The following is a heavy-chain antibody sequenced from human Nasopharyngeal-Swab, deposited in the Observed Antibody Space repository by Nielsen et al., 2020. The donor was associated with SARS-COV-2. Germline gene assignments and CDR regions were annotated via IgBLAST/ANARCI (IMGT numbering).Heavy chain of an antibody. CDR1: GYIFTSYG. D-gene: IGHD3-3*01. CDR3: ARDQERRYYDSWSGITAFDY. Sequence: APVKVSCKTSGYIFTSYGIIWVRQAPGQGLEWMGWISVYNGHTKYAQNLQGRITMTTDTSTSTAYMELRSLRSDDTAVYYCARDQERRYYDSWSGITAFDYWGQGTLVTVSS. J-gene: IGHJ4*02. CDR2: ISVYNGHT. V-gene: IGHV1-18*01.